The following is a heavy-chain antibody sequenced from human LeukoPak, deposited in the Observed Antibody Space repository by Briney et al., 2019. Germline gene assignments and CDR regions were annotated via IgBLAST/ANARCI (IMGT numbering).Heavy chain of an antibody. J-gene: IGHJ4*02. CDR3: ARASAPVVVTASRWGFDY. CDR1: GFTFSSYS. Sequence: GGSLRLSCAASGFTFSSYSMNWVRQAPGKGLEWVSSISSSSSYIYYADSVKGRFTISRDNAKNSLYLQMNSLRAEDTAVYYCARASAPVVVTASRWGFDYWGQGTLVTVSS. D-gene: IGHD2-21*02. V-gene: IGHV3-21*01. CDR2: ISSSSSYI.